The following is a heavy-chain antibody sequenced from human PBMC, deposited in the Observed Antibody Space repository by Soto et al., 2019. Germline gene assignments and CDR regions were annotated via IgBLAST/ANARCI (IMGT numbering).Heavy chain of an antibody. D-gene: IGHD2-2*01. CDR3: ARSSTSANYFDY. CDR1: GGSISSGGYY. CDR2: IYYSGST. V-gene: IGHV4-31*03. J-gene: IGHJ4*02. Sequence: PPETLSLTCTVSGGSISSGGYYWSWIRQHPGKGLEWIGYIYYSGSTYYNPSLKSRVTISVDTSKNQFSLKLSSVTAADTAVYYCARSSTSANYFDYWGQGTLVTVSS.